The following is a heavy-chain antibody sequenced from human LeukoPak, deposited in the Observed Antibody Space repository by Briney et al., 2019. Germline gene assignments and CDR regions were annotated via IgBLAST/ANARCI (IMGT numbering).Heavy chain of an antibody. CDR1: GYTFTSYD. CDR3: ARCGYDFWSGYLNYYYYMDV. J-gene: IGHJ6*03. D-gene: IGHD3-3*01. V-gene: IGHV1-8*01. Sequence: ASVKVSCKASGYTFTSYDINWVRQATGQGLEWMGWMNPNSGNTGYAQKFQGRVTMTRNTSISTAYMELSSLRSEDTAVYYCARCGYDFWSGYLNYYYYMDVWGKGTTVTVPS. CDR2: MNPNSGNT.